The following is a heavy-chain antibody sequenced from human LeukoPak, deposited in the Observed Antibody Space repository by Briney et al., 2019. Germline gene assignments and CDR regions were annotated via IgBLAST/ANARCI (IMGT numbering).Heavy chain of an antibody. D-gene: IGHD3-22*01. CDR1: GYTLTELS. Sequence: ASVKASCKVSGYTLTELSMHWVRQAPGKGLEWMGGFDPEDGETIYAQKFQGRVTMTEDTSTDTAYMELSSLRSEDTAVYYCATPPYYDSSGGAFDIWGQGTMVTVSS. J-gene: IGHJ3*02. CDR2: FDPEDGET. V-gene: IGHV1-24*01. CDR3: ATPPYYDSSGGAFDI.